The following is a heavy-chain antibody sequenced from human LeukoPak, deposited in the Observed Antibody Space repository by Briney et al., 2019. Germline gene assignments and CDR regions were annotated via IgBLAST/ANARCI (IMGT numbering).Heavy chain of an antibody. J-gene: IGHJ4*02. Sequence: GGSLRLSCAASGLSFSSYAMSWVRKAPGRGLEWVSSISGSGDNTYYAESVKGRFTISRDNSKNTLFLQMNSLRAEDTAVFYCAKRPGYTTGWFFDFWGQGTLVTVSS. CDR2: ISGSGDNT. V-gene: IGHV3-23*01. D-gene: IGHD6-19*01. CDR1: GLSFSSYA. CDR3: AKRPGYTTGWFFDF.